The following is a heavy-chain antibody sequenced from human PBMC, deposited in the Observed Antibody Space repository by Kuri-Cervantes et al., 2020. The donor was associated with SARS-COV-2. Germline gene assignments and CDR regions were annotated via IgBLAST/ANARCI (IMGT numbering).Heavy chain of an antibody. CDR3: ARDPTRSGDGEYRLG. CDR1: GDTFTSYG. D-gene: IGHD5-12*01. CDR2: ISAYNGNT. Sequence: ASVKVSCKASGDTFTSYGISWVRQAPGQGLEWMGWISAYNGNTNYAQKLQGRVTITTDTSTSTAYMELRSLRYDDTAVYHCARDPTRSGDGEYRLGWGQGTLVTVSS. J-gene: IGHJ4*02. V-gene: IGHV1-18*01.